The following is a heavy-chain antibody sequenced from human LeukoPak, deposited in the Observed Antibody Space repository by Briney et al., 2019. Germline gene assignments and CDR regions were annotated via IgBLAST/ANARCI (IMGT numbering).Heavy chain of an antibody. V-gene: IGHV1-69*06. CDR1: GGTFSSYA. J-gene: IGHJ4*02. CDR2: IIPIFGTA. D-gene: IGHD3-3*01. CDR3: SSSGVEEWQGLHF. Sequence: SVRVSCKASGGTFSSYAISWVRQAPGQGLEWMGGIIPIFGTANYAQKFQGRVTMTEDTSTDTAYMELNSLSSEDTAVYYCSSSGVEEWQGLHFWGQGTLVTVSS.